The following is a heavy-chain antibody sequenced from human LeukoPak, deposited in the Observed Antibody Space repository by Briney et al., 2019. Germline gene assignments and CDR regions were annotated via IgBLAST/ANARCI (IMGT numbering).Heavy chain of an antibody. V-gene: IGHV3-30*01. CDR3: ARDQEGYPAGLSWYNSYYFDY. CDR2: ISYDGSNK. CDR1: GFTFSSYA. J-gene: IGHJ4*02. Sequence: GGSLRLSCAASGFTFSSYAMHWVRQAPGKGLEWVAVISYDGSNKYYADSVKGRFTISRDNSKNTLYLQMNSLRAEDTAVYYCARDQEGYPAGLSWYNSYYFDYWGQGTLVTVSS. D-gene: IGHD6-13*01.